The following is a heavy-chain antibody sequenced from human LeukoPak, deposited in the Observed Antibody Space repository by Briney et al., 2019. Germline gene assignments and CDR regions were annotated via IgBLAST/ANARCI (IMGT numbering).Heavy chain of an antibody. J-gene: IGHJ4*02. CDR2: INPSDGST. Sequence: GASVKVPCKASGDSLTKYYIHWVRQAPGQGLEWMGIINPSDGSTTYTQKFQGRVTMTTDTSTSTVNMELSSLRSEDTAVYYCAPSVRSGGSYYFDYWGQGTLVTVSS. V-gene: IGHV1-46*01. D-gene: IGHD2-15*01. CDR1: GDSLTKYY. CDR3: APSVRSGGSYYFDY.